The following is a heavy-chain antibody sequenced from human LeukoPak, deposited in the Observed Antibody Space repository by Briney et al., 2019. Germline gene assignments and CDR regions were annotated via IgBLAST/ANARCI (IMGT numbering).Heavy chain of an antibody. Sequence: GGSLRLSCAASGFTFSSYGMHWVRQAPGKGLEWVAFIRYDGSNKYYADSVKGRFTISRDNSKNTLYLQMNSPRSDDTAVYYCARPGPPTGYSSSWSAFDIWGQGTMVTVSS. V-gene: IGHV3-30*02. D-gene: IGHD6-13*01. CDR1: GFTFSSYG. CDR2: IRYDGSNK. J-gene: IGHJ3*02. CDR3: ARPGPPTGYSSSWSAFDI.